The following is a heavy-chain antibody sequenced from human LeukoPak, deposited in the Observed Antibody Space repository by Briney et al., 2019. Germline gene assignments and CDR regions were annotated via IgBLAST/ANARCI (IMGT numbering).Heavy chain of an antibody. CDR3: ASGPTVANFDY. J-gene: IGHJ4*02. D-gene: IGHD4-17*01. CDR2: IYYSGST. V-gene: IGHV4-39*07. CDR1: GGSISSSSYY. Sequence: SETLSLTCTVSGGSISSSSYYWGWIRQPPGKGLEWIGSIYYSGSTYYNPSLKSRVTISVDTSKNQFSLKLSSVTAADTAVYYCASGPTVANFDYWGQGTLVTVSS.